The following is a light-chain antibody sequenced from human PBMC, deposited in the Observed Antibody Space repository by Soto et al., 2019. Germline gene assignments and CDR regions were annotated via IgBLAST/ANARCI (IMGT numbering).Light chain of an antibody. Sequence: QSALTQPASVSGSLGQSITISCTGTSSDVGSYNLVSWYQQHPGKAPKLMIYEGSRRPSGISYRFSGSKSGNTASLTISGLQAEDEADYYCCSYAGSSTLVFGTGTKLTVL. J-gene: IGLJ1*01. CDR2: EGS. CDR1: SSDVGSYNL. CDR3: CSYAGSSTLV. V-gene: IGLV2-23*01.